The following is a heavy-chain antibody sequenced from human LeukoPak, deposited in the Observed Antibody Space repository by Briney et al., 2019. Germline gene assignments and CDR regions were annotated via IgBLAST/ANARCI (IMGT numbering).Heavy chain of an antibody. D-gene: IGHD3-3*01. CDR3: ASEWLPYPDAFDI. J-gene: IGHJ3*02. V-gene: IGHV1-46*03. CDR1: GYTFTSYY. Sequence: ASVKVSCKASGYTFTSYYMHWVRQAPGQGLEWMGIINPSGGSTSYAQKFQGRVTMTRDTSTSTVYMELSSLRSEDTAVYYCASEWLPYPDAFDIWGQGTMVTVSS. CDR2: INPSGGST.